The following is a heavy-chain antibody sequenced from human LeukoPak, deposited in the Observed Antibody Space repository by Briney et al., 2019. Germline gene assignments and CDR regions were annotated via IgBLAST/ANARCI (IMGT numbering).Heavy chain of an antibody. CDR2: IYYSGST. V-gene: IGHV4-59*01. Sequence: SETLSLTCTVSGGSISSYYWSWIRQPPGKGLEWMGYIYYSGSTNYNPSLKSRVTISVDTSKNQFSLKLSSVTAADTAVYYCARVAGEVRGVHGDLFDYWGQGTRVTVSS. CDR1: GGSISSYY. D-gene: IGHD3-10*01. CDR3: ARVAGEVRGVHGDLFDY. J-gene: IGHJ4*02.